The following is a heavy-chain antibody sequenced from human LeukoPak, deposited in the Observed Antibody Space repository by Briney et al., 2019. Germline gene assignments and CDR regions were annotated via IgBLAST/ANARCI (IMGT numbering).Heavy chain of an antibody. CDR2: KWYDGSNK. Sequence: GSLRPSLAASGFTFSSHGLPRVRQAPGKGLEWGAVKWYDGSNKYYADSVKGRFTISRDNSKNTLYLQMSSLRAEDTAVYYCARDADSSGYYGWFDPWGQGTLVTVSS. D-gene: IGHD3-22*01. CDR1: GFTFSSHG. CDR3: ARDADSSGYYGWFDP. J-gene: IGHJ5*02. V-gene: IGHV3-33*01.